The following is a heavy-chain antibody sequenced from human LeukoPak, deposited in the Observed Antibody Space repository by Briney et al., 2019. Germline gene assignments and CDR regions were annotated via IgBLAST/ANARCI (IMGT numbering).Heavy chain of an antibody. CDR2: ITASGDST. CDR1: GFTFSNYV. CDR3: ARRDIVVVVSASDY. Sequence: GGSLRLSCVATGFTFSNYVMIWVRQAPGKGLEWVSGITASGDSTYYGDSVKGRFTMSRDNSKNTVYLQMNSLRVDDTAVYFCARRDIVVVVSASDYWGQGTLVTVSS. D-gene: IGHD2-15*01. J-gene: IGHJ4*02. V-gene: IGHV3-23*01.